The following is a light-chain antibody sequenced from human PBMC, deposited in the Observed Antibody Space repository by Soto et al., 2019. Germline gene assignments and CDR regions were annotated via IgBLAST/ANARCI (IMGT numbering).Light chain of an antibody. V-gene: IGLV2-14*03. CDR2: DVS. Sequence: QSALTQPASVSGSPGQSVTLSCTGTTSDVGGFGYVSWYQQHPGKAPKLMIFDVSNRPSGVSDRFSGSKSGNTASLTISGLQAEDEADYYCSSYTTTSTQVFGTGTKVTVL. CDR3: SSYTTTSTQV. J-gene: IGLJ1*01. CDR1: TSDVGGFGY.